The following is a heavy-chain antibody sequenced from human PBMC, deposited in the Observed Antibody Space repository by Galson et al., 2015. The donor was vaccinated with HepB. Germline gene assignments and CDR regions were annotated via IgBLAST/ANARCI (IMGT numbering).Heavy chain of an antibody. Sequence: SLRLSCAASRFAFSSYAMSWVRQAPGKGLEWVSAISGGGGSTYYTDSVKGWFTISRDNSRNTLYLQVNSLRAEDTALYYCATRGAYSSGWFFDHWGQGTLVTVSS. D-gene: IGHD6-19*01. CDR2: ISGGGGST. J-gene: IGHJ4*02. CDR3: ATRGAYSSGWFFDH. CDR1: RFAFSSYA. V-gene: IGHV3-23*01.